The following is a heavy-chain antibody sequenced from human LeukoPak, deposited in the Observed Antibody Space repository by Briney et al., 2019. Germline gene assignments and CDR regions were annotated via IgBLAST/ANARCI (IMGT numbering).Heavy chain of an antibody. CDR3: ARQRGRFLEWLPSGYFDY. J-gene: IGHJ4*02. Sequence: SETLSLTCTVSGGSISSSSYYWGWIRQPPGKGLEWIGSIYYSGSTYYNPSLKSRVTISVDTSKNQFSLKLSSVTAADTAVYYCARQRGRFLEWLPSGYFDYWGQGTLVTVSS. CDR2: IYYSGST. V-gene: IGHV4-39*01. D-gene: IGHD3-3*01. CDR1: GGSISSSSYY.